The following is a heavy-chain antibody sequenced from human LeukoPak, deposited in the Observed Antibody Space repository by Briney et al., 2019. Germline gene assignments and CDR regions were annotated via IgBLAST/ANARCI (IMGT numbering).Heavy chain of an antibody. CDR2: ISSSSSYI. Sequence: PGGSLRLSCAASGFTFSSYSMNWVRQAPGKGLKWVSSISSSSSYIYYADSVKGRFTISRDNAKNSLYLQMNSLRAEDTAVYYCAREIYGDSNYFDYWGQGTLVTVSS. J-gene: IGHJ4*02. D-gene: IGHD4-17*01. V-gene: IGHV3-21*01. CDR1: GFTFSSYS. CDR3: AREIYGDSNYFDY.